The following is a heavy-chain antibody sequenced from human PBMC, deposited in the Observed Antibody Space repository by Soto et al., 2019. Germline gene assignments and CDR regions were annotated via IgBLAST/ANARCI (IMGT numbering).Heavy chain of an antibody. CDR1: GFTFTNSA. D-gene: IGHD6-13*01. J-gene: IGHJ4*01. CDR3: ARTLSVIAAAGVREFDY. V-gene: IGHV1-58*01. CDR2: IVVGSGNT. Sequence: SVKVSCKASGFTFTNSALQWVRQARGQRLEWIGWIVVGSGNTNYAQKFQERVTITRDMSTSTAYMELSRLRSDDMAVYYCARTLSVIAAAGVREFDYWGQ.